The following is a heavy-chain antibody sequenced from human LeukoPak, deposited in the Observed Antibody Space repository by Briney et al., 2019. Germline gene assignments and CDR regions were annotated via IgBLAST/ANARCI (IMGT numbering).Heavy chain of an antibody. CDR3: ARVNGYYGSGSLDY. CDR2: ISYDGSNK. CDR1: GFTFSSYA. D-gene: IGHD3-10*01. J-gene: IGHJ4*02. V-gene: IGHV3-30*04. Sequence: GGSLGLSCAASGFTFSSYAMHWVRQAPGKGLEWVAVISYDGSNKYYADSVKGRFTISRDNSKNTLYLQMNSLRAEDTAVYYCARVNGYYGSGSLDYWGQGTLVTVSS.